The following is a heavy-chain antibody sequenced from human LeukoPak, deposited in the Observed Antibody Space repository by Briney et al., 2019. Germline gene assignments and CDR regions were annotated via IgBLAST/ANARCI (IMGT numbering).Heavy chain of an antibody. V-gene: IGHV4-4*09. CDR1: GGSFSGYY. D-gene: IGHD3-22*01. CDR3: ARHLPIRYDSSGYFDY. CDR2: IYTSGST. J-gene: IGHJ4*02. Sequence: SETLSLTCAVYGGSFSGYYWSWIRQPPGKGLEWIGYIYTSGSTNYNPSLKSRVTISVDTSKNQFSLKLSSVTAADTAVYYCARHLPIRYDSSGYFDYWGQGTLVTVSS.